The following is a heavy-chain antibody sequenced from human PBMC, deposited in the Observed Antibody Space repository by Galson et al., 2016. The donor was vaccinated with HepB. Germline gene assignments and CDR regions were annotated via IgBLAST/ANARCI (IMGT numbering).Heavy chain of an antibody. V-gene: IGHV3-23*01. CDR3: AKDWAATAMANLDY. D-gene: IGHD5-18*01. J-gene: IGHJ4*02. Sequence: SLRLSCAASGFAFSNYAMSWVRQAPGKGLEWVSAISGSGGRTYYADSVKGRFTISRDISRNTLYLQMNSLRAEDTAVYYCAKDWAATAMANLDYWGQGTLVTVTS. CDR2: ISGSGGRT. CDR1: GFAFSNYA.